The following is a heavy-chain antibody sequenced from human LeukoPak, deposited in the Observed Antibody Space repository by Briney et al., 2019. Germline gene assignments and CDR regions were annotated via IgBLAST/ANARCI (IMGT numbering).Heavy chain of an antibody. D-gene: IGHD4-17*01. Sequence: PSETLSLTCTVSGGSVSSDNHYWGWIRQPPGKGLEWIGYIYYSGSTNYNPSLKSRVIISLDTSKNQFSLRLSSVTAADTAVYYCARAGGDYGDYVDSWGQGTLVTVSS. V-gene: IGHV4-61*01. CDR1: GGSVSSDNHY. J-gene: IGHJ4*02. CDR3: ARAGGDYGDYVDS. CDR2: IYYSGST.